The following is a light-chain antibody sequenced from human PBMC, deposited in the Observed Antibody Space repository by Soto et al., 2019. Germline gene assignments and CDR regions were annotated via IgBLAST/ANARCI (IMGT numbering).Light chain of an antibody. CDR1: QSVSRT. J-gene: IGKJ3*01. CDR3: KQRSNWAT. CDR2: DAS. V-gene: IGKV3-11*01. Sequence: ELVWTQSPATLCLSPGERDPLSCMARQSVSRTLACYHQQPGQAPRLLIYDASNSATGIPARSSGSGSVTEFTLTIRSLEPEDFAVYYCKQRSNWATFGPGTKVDIK.